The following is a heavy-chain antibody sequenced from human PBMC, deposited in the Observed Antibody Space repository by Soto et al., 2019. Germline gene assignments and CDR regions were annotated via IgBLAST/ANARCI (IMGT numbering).Heavy chain of an antibody. CDR2: INPSGGST. V-gene: IGHV1-46*01. CDR1: GYTFTSYY. Sequence: ASVKVSCKASGYTFTSYYMHWVRQAPGQGLEWMGIINPSGGSTSYAQKLQGRVTMTTDTSTSTAYMELRSLRSDDTAVYYCARVLDSSGYYYQGWFDPRGQGTLVNVSS. D-gene: IGHD3-22*01. CDR3: ARVLDSSGYYYQGWFDP. J-gene: IGHJ5*02.